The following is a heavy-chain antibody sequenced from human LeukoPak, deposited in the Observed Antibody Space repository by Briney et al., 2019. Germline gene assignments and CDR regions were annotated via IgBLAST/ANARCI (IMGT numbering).Heavy chain of an antibody. CDR2: IYHSGST. V-gene: IGHV4-38-2*01. D-gene: IGHD3-3*01. CDR3: ARGLTYYDFWSGHNPGSYYMDV. J-gene: IGHJ6*03. CDR1: GYSISSGYY. Sequence: PSETLSLTCAVSGYSISSGYYWGWIRQPPGKGLEWIGSIYHSGSTYYNPSLKSRVTISVDTSKNQFSLNLSSVPAADTAVYYYARGLTYYDFWSGHNPGSYYMDVWGKGTTVTVSS.